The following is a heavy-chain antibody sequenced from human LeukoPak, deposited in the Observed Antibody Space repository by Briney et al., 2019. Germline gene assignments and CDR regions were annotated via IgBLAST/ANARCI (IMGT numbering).Heavy chain of an antibody. J-gene: IGHJ5*02. CDR1: GFTFSSYA. Sequence: GGSLRLSCAASGFTFSSYAMHWVRQAPGKGLEWVAVISYDGSNKYYADSVKGRFTISRDNSKNTLYLQMNSLRAEDTAVYYCARARSTWPSNWFDPWGQGTLVTVSS. CDR3: ARARSTWPSNWFDP. D-gene: IGHD5-12*01. V-gene: IGHV3-30-3*01. CDR2: ISYDGSNK.